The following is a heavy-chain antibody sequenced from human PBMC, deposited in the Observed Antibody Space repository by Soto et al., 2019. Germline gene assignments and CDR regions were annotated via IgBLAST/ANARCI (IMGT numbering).Heavy chain of an antibody. V-gene: IGHV4-59*08. J-gene: IGHJ6*02. D-gene: IGHD3-10*01. Sequence: SETLSLTCTVSGGSISSYYWSWIRQPPGKGLEWIGYIYYSGSTNYNPSLKSRVTISVDTSKNQFSLKLNSMTAADTAVYYCARQGFGQLHGLVDVWGPGTTVTVSS. CDR1: GGSISSYY. CDR2: IYYSGST. CDR3: ARQGFGQLHGLVDV.